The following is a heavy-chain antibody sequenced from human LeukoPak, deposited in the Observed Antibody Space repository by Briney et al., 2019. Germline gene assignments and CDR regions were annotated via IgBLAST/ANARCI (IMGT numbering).Heavy chain of an antibody. V-gene: IGHV4-59*01. J-gene: IGHJ3*02. D-gene: IGHD3-16*02. CDR3: ARGGYDYVWGSYRPGDAFDI. CDR1: GGSFSGYY. CDR2: IYYSGST. Sequence: SETLSLTCAVYGGSFSGYYWSWIRQPPGKGLEWIGYIYYSGSTNYNPSLKSRVTISVDTSKNQFSLKLSSVTAADTAVYYCARGGYDYVWGSYRPGDAFDIWGQGTMVTVSS.